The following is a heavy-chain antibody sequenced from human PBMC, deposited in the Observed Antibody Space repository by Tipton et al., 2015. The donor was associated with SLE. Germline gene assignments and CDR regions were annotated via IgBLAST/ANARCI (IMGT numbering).Heavy chain of an antibody. CDR3: ARDPFYDFWSGSGPPDY. Sequence: QVQLVQSGAEVKKPGASVKVSCKASGYTFTSYYMHWVRQAPGQGLEWMGIINPSGGSTSYAQKFQGRVTMTRDTSTSTVYMELSSLRSEDTAVYYCARDPFYDFWSGSGPPDYWGQGTLVTVSS. V-gene: IGHV1-46*01. D-gene: IGHD3-3*01. CDR1: GYTFTSYY. CDR2: INPSGGST. J-gene: IGHJ4*02.